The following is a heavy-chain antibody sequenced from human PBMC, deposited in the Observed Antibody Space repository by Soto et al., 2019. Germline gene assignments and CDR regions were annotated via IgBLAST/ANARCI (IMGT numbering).Heavy chain of an antibody. J-gene: IGHJ5*02. V-gene: IGHV3-48*04. CDR3: AREANDAFDP. CDR2: ISSSGNTI. D-gene: IGHD1-1*01. Sequence: GGSLRLSCVASGFTFSSSFMNWVRQAPGKGLEWVSYISSSGNTIYYADSVKGRFTLSRDNAKKSLYLQMNSLRAEDTALYYCAREANDAFDPWGQGTLVTVSS. CDR1: GFTFSSSF.